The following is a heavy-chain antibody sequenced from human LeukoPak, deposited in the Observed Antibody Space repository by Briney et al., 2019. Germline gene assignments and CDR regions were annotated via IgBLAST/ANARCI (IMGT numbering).Heavy chain of an antibody. Sequence: GESLKISCKASGYTFTHQWIGWVRQKSGSGLEWMGIIYPRDSDTRYSPSLQGHVSISADTSINTAYLEWSRLEASDTAIYYCARHSDVIGAIWGQGTLVTVSS. CDR1: GYTFTHQW. CDR3: ARHSDVIGAI. V-gene: IGHV5-51*01. J-gene: IGHJ4*02. CDR2: IYPRDSDT. D-gene: IGHD3-10*01.